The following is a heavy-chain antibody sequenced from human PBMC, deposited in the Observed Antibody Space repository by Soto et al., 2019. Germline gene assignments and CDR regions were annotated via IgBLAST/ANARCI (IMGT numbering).Heavy chain of an antibody. V-gene: IGHV3-15*01. Sequence: EMQLVESGGGLVKPGGSLRLSCAASGFTFSNAWMNWVRQAPGKGLEWVGRIKSNGATDYAAPVKGRFTISRDDLRYTVYLQMISLKLEDTAVYHCNSFDWYFDLCGRGTLVTVSS. J-gene: IGHJ2*01. CDR2: IKSNGAT. CDR3: NSFDWYFDL. CDR1: GFTFSNAW.